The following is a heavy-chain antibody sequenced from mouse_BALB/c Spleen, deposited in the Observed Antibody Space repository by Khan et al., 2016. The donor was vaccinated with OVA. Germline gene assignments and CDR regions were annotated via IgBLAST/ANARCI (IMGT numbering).Heavy chain of an antibody. V-gene: IGHV5-9-3*01. CDR3: ARPPITTVVATSYWFFDV. J-gene: IGHJ1*01. Sequence: EVELVESGGDLVKPGGSLKLSCAASGFTFSSYAMSWVRQTPEKRLEWVATISNGGTYTYYPDSVKGRFTISRDNAKNTLDLQMSSLRSEDTAMYYCARPPITTVVATSYWFFDVCGAGTTVTVST. CDR2: ISNGGTYT. D-gene: IGHD1-1*01. CDR1: GFTFSSYA.